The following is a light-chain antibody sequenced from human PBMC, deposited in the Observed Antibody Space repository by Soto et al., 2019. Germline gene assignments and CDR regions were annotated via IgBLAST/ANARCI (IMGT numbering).Light chain of an antibody. V-gene: IGKV1-39*01. CDR3: QQSYSLFT. Sequence: DIQMTQSPSSLSASVGDRVTITCRASQSISSYLNWYQQKPGKAPKLLIYAASSLQSGVPSRFSGNGSGTDITLTISSLQREDFVTYYCQQSYSLFTFGPGTKVDIK. CDR2: AAS. J-gene: IGKJ3*01. CDR1: QSISSY.